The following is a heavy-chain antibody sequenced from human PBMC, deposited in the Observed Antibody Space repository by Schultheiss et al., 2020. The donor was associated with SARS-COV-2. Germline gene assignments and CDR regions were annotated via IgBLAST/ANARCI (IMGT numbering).Heavy chain of an antibody. J-gene: IGHJ6*02. CDR1: GYTFTSYG. CDR3: ARDLFPPIAETRYFDWLPSYGMDV. CDR2: ISAYNGNT. Sequence: ASVKVSCKASGYTFTSYGISWVRQAPGQGLEWMGWISAYNGNTNYAQKLQGRVTITRDTSASTAYMELSSLRSEDTAVYYCARDLFPPIAETRYFDWLPSYGMDVWGQGTTVTVSS. V-gene: IGHV1-18*01. D-gene: IGHD3-9*01.